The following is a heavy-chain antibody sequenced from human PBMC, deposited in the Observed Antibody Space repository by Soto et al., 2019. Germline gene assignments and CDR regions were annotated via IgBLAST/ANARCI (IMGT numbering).Heavy chain of an antibody. D-gene: IGHD6-13*01. CDR2: IYYSGST. V-gene: IGHV4-59*01. Sequence: SETLSLTFTVSGGSISSYYWTWIRQPPGKGLEWIGYIYYSGSTNYNPSLKSRVTISVDTSKNQFSLKLSSVTAADTAVYYCARDAAAEHVKGYYYYFDGMDVWGQVTTVTASS. CDR3: ARDAAAEHVKGYYYYFDGMDV. J-gene: IGHJ6*02. CDR1: GGSISSYY.